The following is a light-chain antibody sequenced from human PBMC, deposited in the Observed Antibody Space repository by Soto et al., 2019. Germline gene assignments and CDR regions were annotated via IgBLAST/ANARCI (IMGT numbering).Light chain of an antibody. CDR2: DAS. CDR3: QQYESLPLT. J-gene: IGKJ5*01. CDR1: QDINKN. Sequence: DIQMTQSPSSLSASVLYRVTITCQASQDINKNLIWYQQKPGKAPKLLIYDASDLETGVPSRFSGSGSGTGFTFTISSLQPEDFATYYCQQYESLPLTFGQGTRLEIK. V-gene: IGKV1-33*01.